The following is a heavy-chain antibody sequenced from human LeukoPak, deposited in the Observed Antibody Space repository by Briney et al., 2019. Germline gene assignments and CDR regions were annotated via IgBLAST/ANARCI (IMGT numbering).Heavy chain of an antibody. CDR3: VRANWSDGDNWFDP. J-gene: IGHJ5*02. CDR1: GYIFTSYG. V-gene: IGHV1-18*01. Sequence: ASVKVSCKASGYIFTSYGITWVRQAPGEGLEWMGWISGYNDGAKYAQKFQGRVTMTTDTSTRTAYMELRSLRSDDTAVYYCVRANWSDGDNWFDPWGQGTLVTVSS. D-gene: IGHD1-1*01. CDR2: ISGYNDGA.